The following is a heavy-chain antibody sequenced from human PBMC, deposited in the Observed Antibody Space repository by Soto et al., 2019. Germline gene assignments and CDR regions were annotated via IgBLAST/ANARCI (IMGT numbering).Heavy chain of an antibody. Sequence: GGSLRLSCAASGFTFSSYWMHWVRQAPGKGLVWVSRINPDGSATNYADSVKGRFTISRDNAKNTLYLQMNSLRAEDTAVFYCATYSGNYERYGVYYGMDVWGQGTTVTVSS. V-gene: IGHV3-74*01. CDR1: GFTFSSYW. J-gene: IGHJ6*02. CDR3: ATYSGNYERYGVYYGMDV. CDR2: INPDGSAT. D-gene: IGHD1-26*01.